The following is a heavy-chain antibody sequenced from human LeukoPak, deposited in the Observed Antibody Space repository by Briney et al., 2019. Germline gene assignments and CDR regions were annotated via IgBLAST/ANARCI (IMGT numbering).Heavy chain of an antibody. CDR3: ASPAGYSGYDFWYYMDV. CDR2: IYTSGST. Sequence: PSETLSLTCAVYGGSFSAYYWSWIRQPAGKGLEWIGRIYTSGSTNYNPSLKSRGTISVDTSKNQFSLKLSSVTAADTAVYYCASPAGYSGYDFWYYMDVWGKGTTVTVSS. V-gene: IGHV4-59*10. D-gene: IGHD5-12*01. J-gene: IGHJ6*03. CDR1: GGSFSAYY.